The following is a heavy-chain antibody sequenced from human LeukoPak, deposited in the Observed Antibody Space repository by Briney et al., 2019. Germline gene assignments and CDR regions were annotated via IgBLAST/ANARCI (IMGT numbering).Heavy chain of an antibody. CDR1: GGSIGSSSYY. J-gene: IGHJ4*02. Sequence: SETLSLTCTVSGGSIGSSSYYWGWIRQPPGKGLEWIGSIYYSGSTYYNPSLKSRVTISVDTSKNQFSLKLSSVTAADTAVYYCARLPSAQWFGELPVYWGQGTLVTVSS. D-gene: IGHD3-10*01. V-gene: IGHV4-39*01. CDR2: IYYSGST. CDR3: ARLPSAQWFGELPVY.